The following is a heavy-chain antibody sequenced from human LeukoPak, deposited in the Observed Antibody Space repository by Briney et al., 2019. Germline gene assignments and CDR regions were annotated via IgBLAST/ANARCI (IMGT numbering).Heavy chain of an antibody. J-gene: IGHJ4*02. CDR1: GFTFSSYS. Sequence: GGSLRLSCGASGFTFSSYSMSWVRQAPGKGLEWVSSITATSTSIYYADSLKGRFTISRDNAKNSLYLQMNSLRAEDTAVYYCVRTYYDILTAYNPYFDYWGQGILVTVSS. CDR2: ITATSTSI. V-gene: IGHV3-21*01. D-gene: IGHD3-9*01. CDR3: VRTYYDILTAYNPYFDY.